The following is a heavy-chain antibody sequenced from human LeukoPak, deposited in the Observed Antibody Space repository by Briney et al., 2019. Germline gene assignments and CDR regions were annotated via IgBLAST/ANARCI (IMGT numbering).Heavy chain of an antibody. D-gene: IGHD1-7*01. Sequence: ASVKVSCKASGYTFTSYYVHWVRQAPGQGLEWMGVIKPSDGFTSYAQKFQGRLTVTRDMSTSTVYMELNSLRSEDTAVYFCGREIEGTTDYWGQGTLVTVSS. CDR2: IKPSDGFT. CDR3: GREIEGTTDY. V-gene: IGHV1-46*01. J-gene: IGHJ4*02. CDR1: GYTFTSYY.